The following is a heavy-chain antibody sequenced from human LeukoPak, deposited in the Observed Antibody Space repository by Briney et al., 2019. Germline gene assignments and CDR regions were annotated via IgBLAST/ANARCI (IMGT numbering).Heavy chain of an antibody. D-gene: IGHD2-21*01. V-gene: IGHV3-74*01. CDR2: INSDGSST. CDR1: GFTFSSYW. Sequence: GGSLRLSCAASGFTFSSYWMHWVRQAPGKGLVWVSRINSDGSSTSYADSVKGRFTISRDNAKNTLYLQMNSLRAEDTAVYYCAIEVVKGYTFDYWGQGTLVTVSS. J-gene: IGHJ4*02. CDR3: AIEVVKGYTFDY.